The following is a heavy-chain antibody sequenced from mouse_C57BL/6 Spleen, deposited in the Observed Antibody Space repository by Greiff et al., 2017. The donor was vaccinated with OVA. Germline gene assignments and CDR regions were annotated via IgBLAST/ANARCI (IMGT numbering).Heavy chain of an antibody. Sequence: VQLKQPGAELVMPGASVKLSCKASGYTFTSYWMHWVKQRPGQGLEWIGEIDPSDSYTNYNQKFKGKSTLTVDKSSSTAYMQLSSLTSEDSAVYYCARAGTTVVPDYWGQGTTLTVSS. J-gene: IGHJ2*01. CDR1: GYTFTSYW. D-gene: IGHD1-1*01. CDR2: IDPSDSYT. V-gene: IGHV1-69*01. CDR3: ARAGTTVVPDY.